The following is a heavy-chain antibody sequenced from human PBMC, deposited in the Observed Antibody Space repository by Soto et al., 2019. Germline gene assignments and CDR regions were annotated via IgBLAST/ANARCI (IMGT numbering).Heavy chain of an antibody. D-gene: IGHD5-18*01. V-gene: IGHV3-33*01. Sequence: PGGSLRLSCAASGFTFSSYGMHWVRQAPGKGLEWVAVIWYDGSNKYYADSVKGRFTISRDNSKNTLYLQMNSLRAEDTAVYYSAREGLDYVDTAMIDYWGQGTLVTVSS. J-gene: IGHJ4*02. CDR1: GFTFSSYG. CDR3: AREGLDYVDTAMIDY. CDR2: IWYDGSNK.